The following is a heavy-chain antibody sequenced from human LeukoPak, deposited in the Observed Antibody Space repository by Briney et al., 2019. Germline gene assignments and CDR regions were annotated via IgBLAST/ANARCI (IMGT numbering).Heavy chain of an antibody. V-gene: IGHV4-59*02. CDR3: ARGVRYSRYFDY. CDR1: GGSVTSTN. J-gene: IGHJ4*02. CDR2: IYYIGNT. Sequence: SETLSLTCDVSGGSVTSTNWWTWVRQPPGTGLEWIGYIYYIGNTNYNPSLKSRVTISVDTSKIQFSLKLRSVTAADTAVYYCARGVRYSRYFDYWGQGIPVTVSS. D-gene: IGHD3-9*01.